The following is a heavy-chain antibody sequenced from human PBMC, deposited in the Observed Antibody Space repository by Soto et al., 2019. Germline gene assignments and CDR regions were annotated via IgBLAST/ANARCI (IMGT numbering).Heavy chain of an antibody. CDR3: AKDKLERRTNDAFDI. D-gene: IGHD1-1*01. V-gene: IGHV3-23*01. CDR2: ISGSGGST. CDR1: GFTFSNFG. Sequence: GGSLRLSCAASGFTFSNFGMSWVRQAPGKGLEWVSTISGSGGSTYYADSVKGRFTLSRDNSKNTLYLQMNSLRAEDTAVYYCAKDKLERRTNDAFDIWGQGTMVTVSS. J-gene: IGHJ3*02.